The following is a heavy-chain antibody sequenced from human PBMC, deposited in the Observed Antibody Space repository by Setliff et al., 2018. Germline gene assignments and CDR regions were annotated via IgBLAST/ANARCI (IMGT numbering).Heavy chain of an antibody. CDR3: ARMSGFLYMDV. CDR1: GDSISNDYW. J-gene: IGHJ6*04. V-gene: IGHV4-4*02. D-gene: IGHD3-3*01. Sequence: SETLSLTCAVSGDSISNDYWWSWVRQPPERELEWIGEINQSGTTNYNPPLKSRVTISVDKSKNQFSLKLSSVTAADTAVYYCARMSGFLYMDVWGKGTPVTVSS. CDR2: INQSGTT.